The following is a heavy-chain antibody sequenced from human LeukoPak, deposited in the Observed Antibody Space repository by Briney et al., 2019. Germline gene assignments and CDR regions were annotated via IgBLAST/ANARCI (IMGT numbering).Heavy chain of an antibody. CDR1: GGSINNYY. Sequence: PSETLSLTCNVSGGSINNYYWSWIRQPPGKGLEWIGYIYYSGSTNYNPSLKSRVTISVDTSKNQFSLKLSSVTAADTAVYYCAREGWGYYFDFWGQGTLVTVSS. V-gene: IGHV4-59*01. J-gene: IGHJ4*02. D-gene: IGHD7-27*01. CDR3: AREGWGYYFDF. CDR2: IYYSGST.